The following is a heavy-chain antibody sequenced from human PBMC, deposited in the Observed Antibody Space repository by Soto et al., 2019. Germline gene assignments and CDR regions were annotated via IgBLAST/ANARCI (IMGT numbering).Heavy chain of an antibody. CDR2: ISGSGGST. CDR1: GFTFGSYA. D-gene: IGHD6-19*01. CDR3: AKPLTSSGGYYLDY. J-gene: IGHJ4*02. V-gene: IGHV3-23*01. Sequence: GGSLRLSCAASGFTFGSYAMSWVRQAPGKGLEWVSAISGSGGSTYYGDSVKGRVTVSRDNSKNTLYLQMNSLRAEDTAVYYCAKPLTSSGGYYLDYWGRGTLVTVS.